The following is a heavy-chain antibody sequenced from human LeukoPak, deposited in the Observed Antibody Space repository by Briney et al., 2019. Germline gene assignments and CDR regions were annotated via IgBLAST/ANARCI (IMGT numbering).Heavy chain of an antibody. Sequence: GGSLRLSCAASGFTVSSNYMSWVRQAPGKGLEWVSVTYSGGRTYYADSVKGRFTISRDNSKNTLYLQMNSLRAEDTAVYYCARVYYGSGSLYYYYYYMDVWGKGTTVTISS. J-gene: IGHJ6*03. CDR1: GFTVSSNY. V-gene: IGHV3-53*01. CDR3: ARVYYGSGSLYYYYYYMDV. CDR2: TYSGGRT. D-gene: IGHD3-10*01.